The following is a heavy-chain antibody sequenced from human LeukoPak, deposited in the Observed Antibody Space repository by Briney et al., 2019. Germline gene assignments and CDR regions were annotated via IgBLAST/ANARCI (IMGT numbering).Heavy chain of an antibody. Sequence: TGGSLRLSCAASGFTFSSYAMSWVRQAPGKGLEWVSAISGSGGSTYYADSVKGRLTVSRDNSKNTLYLQMNSLRAEDTAVYYCAKYGDYVPLGAFDIWDQGTMVTVSS. V-gene: IGHV3-23*01. CDR1: GFTFSSYA. CDR2: ISGSGGST. J-gene: IGHJ3*02. D-gene: IGHD4-17*01. CDR3: AKYGDYVPLGAFDI.